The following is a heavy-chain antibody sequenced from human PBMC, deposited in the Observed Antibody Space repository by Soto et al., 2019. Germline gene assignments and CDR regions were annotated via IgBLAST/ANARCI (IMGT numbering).Heavy chain of an antibody. J-gene: IGHJ6*02. CDR2: INHSAST. V-gene: IGHV4-34*01. CDR3: ARGIVVMVAATRGFDYYYYGLEV. D-gene: IGHD2-15*01. CDR1: VGSFSGYY. Sequence: SETLPLTCAVYVGSFSGYYWSLIRQPPGKGLEWIGEINHSASTNYNPSLKIRVTISVYTSKNHFSLKLSSVTAADTAVYYCARGIVVMVAATRGFDYYYYGLEVWGQGTTVTVAS.